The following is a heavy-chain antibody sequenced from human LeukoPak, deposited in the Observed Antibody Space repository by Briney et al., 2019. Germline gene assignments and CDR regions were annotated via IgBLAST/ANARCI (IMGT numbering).Heavy chain of an antibody. Sequence: GRALRLSCAASGFTFSNYGMHWVRQAPGKGLEGVTIIWSDGSNKYYADSVKGRFTISRDKSKNTLYLQMNSLRADDTAVYYCARGSGEYYYRMDVWGQGTTVTVSS. D-gene: IGHD2-21*01. CDR2: IWSDGSNK. CDR1: GFTFSNYG. J-gene: IGHJ6*02. CDR3: ARGSGEYYYRMDV. V-gene: IGHV3-33*01.